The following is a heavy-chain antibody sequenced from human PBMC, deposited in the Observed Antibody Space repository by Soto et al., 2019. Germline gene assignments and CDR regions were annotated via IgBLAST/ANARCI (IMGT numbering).Heavy chain of an antibody. D-gene: IGHD5-12*01. CDR2: INHSGST. CDR3: ARLLSLDIVATNSPLSLYYFDY. CDR1: GGSFSGYY. V-gene: IGHV4-34*01. Sequence: SETLSLTCAVYGGSFSGYYWSWIRQPPGKGLERIGEINHSGSTNYNPSLKSRVTISVDTSKNHFSLKLSSVTAADTAVYYCARLLSLDIVATNSPLSLYYFDYWGQGTLVTVSS. J-gene: IGHJ4*02.